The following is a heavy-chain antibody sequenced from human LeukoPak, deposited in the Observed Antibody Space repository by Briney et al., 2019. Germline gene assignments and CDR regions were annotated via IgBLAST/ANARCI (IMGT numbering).Heavy chain of an antibody. D-gene: IGHD3-3*01. CDR2: INPSGGST. CDR1: GYTFTSYY. V-gene: IGHV1-46*01. J-gene: IGHJ5*02. Sequence: ASVKVSRKASGYTFTSYYMHWVRQAPGQGLEWMGIINPSGGSTNYAQNFQGRVTMTRDMSTSTVYMELSSLRSEDTAVYYCARGPHIRTYDRDNWFDPWGQGTLVTVSS. CDR3: ARGPHIRTYDRDNWFDP.